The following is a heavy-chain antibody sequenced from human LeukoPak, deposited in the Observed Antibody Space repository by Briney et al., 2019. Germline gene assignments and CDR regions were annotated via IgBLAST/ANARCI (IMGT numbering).Heavy chain of an antibody. D-gene: IGHD5-12*01. V-gene: IGHV4-4*02. J-gene: IGHJ4*02. CDR3: ARYRGGSGYHFDY. CDR1: GGSISSGNW. CDR2: IYHSGST. Sequence: KPSETLSLTCAVSGGSISSGNWWNWVRQSPGRGLEWIGEIYHSGSTNYNPSLKSRVTISLDKSKNQFSLKLTSVTAADTAVYYCARYRGGSGYHFDYWGQGTLVTVSS.